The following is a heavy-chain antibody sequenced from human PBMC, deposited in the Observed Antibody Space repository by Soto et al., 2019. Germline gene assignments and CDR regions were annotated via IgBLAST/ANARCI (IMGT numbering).Heavy chain of an antibody. CDR2: IHPNSGGT. CDR1: GYTFTGYY. CDR3: ARDSSGLDWSLYSYYGMAV. V-gene: IGHV1-2*04. Sequence: QVQLVQSGAEVKKPGASVKVSCKASGYTFTGYYMHWVRQAPGQGLDWMGCIHPNSGGTNYAQKFQGWVTMTRETSISRAYMELRRLRSDDTAVYYCARDSSGLDWSLYSYYGMAVWGQGTTVTVSS. D-gene: IGHD3-22*01. J-gene: IGHJ6*02.